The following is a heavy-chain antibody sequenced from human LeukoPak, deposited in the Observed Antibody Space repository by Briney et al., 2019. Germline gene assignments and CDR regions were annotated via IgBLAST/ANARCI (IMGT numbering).Heavy chain of an antibody. V-gene: IGHV3-21*01. CDR3: ARRYCGSATCDALDY. D-gene: IGHD2-2*01. J-gene: IGHJ4*02. CDR1: GFTFDDHG. CDR2: ISSSSGYK. Sequence: PGGSLRLSCAASGFTFDDHGMSWVRQAPGKGLEWVSSISSSSGYKYYAESVKGRFTISRDNAKNSLFLQMNSLRAEDTAVYYCARRYCGSATCDALDYWGQGTLVTVSS.